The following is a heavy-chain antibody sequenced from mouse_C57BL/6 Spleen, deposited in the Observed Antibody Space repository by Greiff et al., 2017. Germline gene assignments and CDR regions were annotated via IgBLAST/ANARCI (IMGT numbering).Heavy chain of an antibody. CDR1: GYTFTSYW. J-gene: IGHJ4*01. V-gene: IGHV1-69*01. CDR3: ATIYYGYDYAMDY. D-gene: IGHD2-2*01. CDR2: IDPSDSYT. Sequence: QVQLQQPGAELVMPGASVKLSCKASGYTFTSYWMHWVKQRPGQGLEWIGEIDPSDSYTNYNQKFKGNSTLTVDKSSSTAYMQLSSLTTEDSAVYYCATIYYGYDYAMDYWGQGTSVTVSS.